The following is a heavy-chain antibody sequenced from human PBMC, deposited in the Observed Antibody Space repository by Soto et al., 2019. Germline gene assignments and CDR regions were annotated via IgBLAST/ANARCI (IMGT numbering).Heavy chain of an antibody. V-gene: IGHV4-39*01. J-gene: IGHJ4*02. CDR1: GGSISSSSYY. CDR2: IYYSGST. Sequence: SETLSLTCTVSGGSISSSSYYWGWIRQPPGKGLEWIGSIYYSGSTYYNPSLKSRVTISVDTSKNQFSLKLSSMTAADTAVYYCALRSMAVVPEYWGQGTLVTVSS. D-gene: IGHD3-22*01. CDR3: ALRSMAVVPEY.